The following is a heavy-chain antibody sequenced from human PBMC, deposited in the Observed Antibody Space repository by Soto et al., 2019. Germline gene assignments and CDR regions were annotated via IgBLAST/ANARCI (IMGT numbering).Heavy chain of an antibody. Sequence: SGGSLRLSCAASGFTFDDYTMHWVRQAPGKGLEWVSLISWDGGSTYYADSVKGRFTISRDNSKNSLYLQMDSLRTEDTALYYCPKDIVTYGSGSLFDYSCQGTLVTLSS. CDR1: GFTFDDYT. CDR2: ISWDGGST. CDR3: PKDIVTYGSGSLFDY. D-gene: IGHD3-10*01. V-gene: IGHV3-43*01. J-gene: IGHJ4*02.